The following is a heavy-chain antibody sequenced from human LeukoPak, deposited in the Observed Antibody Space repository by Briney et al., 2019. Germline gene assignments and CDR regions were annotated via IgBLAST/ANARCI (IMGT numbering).Heavy chain of an antibody. D-gene: IGHD5-18*01. CDR2: IIPVFGTA. V-gene: IGHV1-69*05. Sequence: SVKVSCKASGGTFSSYAISWVRQAPGQGLEWMGRIIPVFGTANYAQKFQGRVTVTTDESTSTAYMELSSLRSEDTAVYYCARDGDPNTATLDYWGQGTLVTVSS. J-gene: IGHJ4*02. CDR1: GGTFSSYA. CDR3: ARDGDPNTATLDY.